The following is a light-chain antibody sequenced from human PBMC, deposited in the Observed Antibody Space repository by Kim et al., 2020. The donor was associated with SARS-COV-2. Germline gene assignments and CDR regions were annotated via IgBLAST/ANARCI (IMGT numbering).Light chain of an antibody. V-gene: IGKV1-17*01. CDR3: LQHNTYPIT. CDR2: GAS. CDR1: QDIRND. Sequence: ASVGDRVTITCRGSQDIRNDLGWYQQTPARAPKRLIYGASSLQSGVPSRFSGSGSGTEFTLTISSLQPEDFATYFCLQHNTYPITFGQGTRLEIK. J-gene: IGKJ5*01.